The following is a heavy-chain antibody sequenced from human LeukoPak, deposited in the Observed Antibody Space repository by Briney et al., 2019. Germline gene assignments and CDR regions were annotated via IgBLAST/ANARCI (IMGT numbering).Heavy chain of an antibody. J-gene: IGHJ4*02. CDR2: IWYDGSNK. CDR3: ANDGAAGSSNY. CDR1: GFTFSSYG. V-gene: IGHV3-33*06. D-gene: IGHD6-13*01. Sequence: GGSLRLSCAASGFTFSSYGMHWVRQAPGKGLEWVAVIWYDGSNKYYADSVKGRFTISRDNSKNTLYLQMNSLRAEDTAVYYCANDGAAGSSNYWGQGTLVAVSS.